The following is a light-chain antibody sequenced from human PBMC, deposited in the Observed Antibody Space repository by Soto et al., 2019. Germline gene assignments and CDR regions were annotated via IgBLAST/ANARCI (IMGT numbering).Light chain of an antibody. CDR3: QQSYSTPLT. V-gene: IGKV1-27*01. CDR1: QGIGNR. J-gene: IGKJ4*01. CDR2: AAS. Sequence: DIQMTHSPSSLPASVGDRVTITCRANQGIGNRLAWYQQKPGKVPKLLIYAASTLQSGVPSRFSGSGSGTDFTLTISSLQPEDFATYYCQQSYSTPLTFGGGTKVDIK.